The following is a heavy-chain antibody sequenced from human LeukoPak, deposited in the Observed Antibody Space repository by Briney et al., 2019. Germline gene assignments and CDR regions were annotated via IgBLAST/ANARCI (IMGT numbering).Heavy chain of an antibody. CDR1: VYTFTIYT. J-gene: IGHJ3*02. CDR3: ARTTRSWYDDNDAFDI. V-gene: IGHV1-3*01. Sequence: GASVKVSCQHSVYTFTIYTIHWVGQAPGQRREWVGGINAGNGNRRYSEKYQGRVTTTRDTSASTANMELSSLRSEDTAVYYCARTTRSWYDDNDAFDIWGQGTTVTVPS. D-gene: IGHD6-13*01. CDR2: INAGNGNR.